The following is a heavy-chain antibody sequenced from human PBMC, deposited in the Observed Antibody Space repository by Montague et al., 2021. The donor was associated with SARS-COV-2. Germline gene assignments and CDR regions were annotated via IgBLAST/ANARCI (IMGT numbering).Heavy chain of an antibody. CDR2: IYYSGST. Sequence: SETLSLTCTVSGGSVSSGSYYWSWIRQPPGKGLEWIGYIYYSGSTNYNPSLKSRVTISVDTSKNQFSLKLSSVTAADKAVYYCARDPWRITIFGVVTRYGMDVWGHGTTVTFSS. V-gene: IGHV4-61*01. D-gene: IGHD3-3*01. CDR3: ARDPWRITIFGVVTRYGMDV. J-gene: IGHJ6*02. CDR1: GGSVSSGSYY.